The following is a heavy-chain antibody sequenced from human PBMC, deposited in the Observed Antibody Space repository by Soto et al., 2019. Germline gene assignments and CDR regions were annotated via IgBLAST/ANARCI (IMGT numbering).Heavy chain of an antibody. Sequence: GGSLRLSCAASCFTFSNAWINWVRQTPGKGLEWVGRVKSKTDGGTTDFAAPAKGRFAISRDDSKNMVYLEMNSLKTEDTAIYYCTTDSYITSIIVRFDYWGHGTLVTVSS. CDR1: CFTFSNAW. J-gene: IGHJ4*01. V-gene: IGHV3-15*07. D-gene: IGHD3-22*01. CDR2: VKSKTDGGTT. CDR3: TTDSYITSIIVRFDY.